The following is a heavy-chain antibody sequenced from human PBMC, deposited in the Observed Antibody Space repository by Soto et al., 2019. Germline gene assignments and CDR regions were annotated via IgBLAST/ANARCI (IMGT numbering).Heavy chain of an antibody. CDR3: ARENPYSSGYSYGMDV. CDR2: ISSSSSYI. Sequence: PGGPLRLSCAASGFTFSSYSMNWVRQAPGKGLEWVSSISSSSSYIYYADSVKGRFTISRDNAKNSLYLQMNSLRAEDTAVYYCARENPYSSGYSYGMDVWGQGTTVTASS. D-gene: IGHD6-19*01. J-gene: IGHJ6*02. CDR1: GFTFSSYS. V-gene: IGHV3-21*01.